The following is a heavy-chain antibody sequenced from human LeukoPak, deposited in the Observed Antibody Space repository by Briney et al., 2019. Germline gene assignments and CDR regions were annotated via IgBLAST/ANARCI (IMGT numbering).Heavy chain of an antibody. D-gene: IGHD1-14*01. CDR1: GFTFSGHW. Sequence: GGSLRLSCAAPGFTFSGHWMSWVRQAPGKGLEWVANINQGGSDKYYVDSVKGRFTISRDNANNLLYLQMNSLGGEDTAVYYCTRDRSRAEDDWGQGTLVTVSS. J-gene: IGHJ4*02. CDR3: TRDRSRAEDD. V-gene: IGHV3-7*01. CDR2: INQGGSDK.